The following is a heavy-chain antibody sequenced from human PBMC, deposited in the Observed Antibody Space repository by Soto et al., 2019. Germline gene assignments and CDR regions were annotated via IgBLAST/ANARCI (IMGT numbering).Heavy chain of an antibody. CDR1: GGSISSSSYY. Sequence: QLQLQESGPGLVKPSETLSLTCTVSGGSISSSSYYWGWIRQPPGKGLEWIGSIYYSGSTYYNPSLQSRVTFSVDTSKNQFSLKLSSVTDADTAVYYCASPSGYCSGGSCYSSFDYWGQGTLVTVSS. J-gene: IGHJ4*02. CDR3: ASPSGYCSGGSCYSSFDY. D-gene: IGHD2-15*01. CDR2: IYYSGST. V-gene: IGHV4-39*01.